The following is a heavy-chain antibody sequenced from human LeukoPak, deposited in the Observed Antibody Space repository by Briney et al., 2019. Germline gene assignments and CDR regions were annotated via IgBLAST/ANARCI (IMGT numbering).Heavy chain of an antibody. J-gene: IGHJ4*02. CDR2: ISYDGSNK. Sequence: GGSLRLSCAAPGFTFSSYGMHWVRQAPGKGLEWVAVISYDGSNKYYADSVKGRFTISRDNSKNTLYLQMNSLRAEDTAVYYCAKDGHSGFDYWGQGTLVTVSS. CDR1: GFTFSSYG. D-gene: IGHD3-10*01. V-gene: IGHV3-30*18. CDR3: AKDGHSGFDY.